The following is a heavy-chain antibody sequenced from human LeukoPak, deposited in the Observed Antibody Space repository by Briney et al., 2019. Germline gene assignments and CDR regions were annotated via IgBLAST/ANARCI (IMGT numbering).Heavy chain of an antibody. Sequence: GGSLRLSCAASGFTFSSFAMSWFRQAPGRGLEWVSSIRGSGACTFYADSVKGRFTISRDNSRNTLYLQMRSLRAEDTAGYDCAKSHSVAVAGTYSTYYFDSWGQGTLVTVSS. CDR1: GFTFSSFA. CDR3: AKSHSVAVAGTYSTYYFDS. J-gene: IGHJ4*02. CDR2: IRGSGACT. V-gene: IGHV3-23*01. D-gene: IGHD6-19*01.